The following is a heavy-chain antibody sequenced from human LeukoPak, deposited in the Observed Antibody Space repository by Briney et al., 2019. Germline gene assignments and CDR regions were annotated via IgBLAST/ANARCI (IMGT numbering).Heavy chain of an antibody. Sequence: ASVKVSCKASGYTFTSYGISWVRQAPGQGLEWMGWISAYNGNTNYAQKLQGRVTMTTGTSTSTAYMELRSLRSDDTAVYYCARDHGYCSGGSCYSGEVDYWGQGTLVTVSS. CDR2: ISAYNGNT. V-gene: IGHV1-18*01. J-gene: IGHJ4*02. CDR3: ARDHGYCSGGSCYSGEVDY. D-gene: IGHD2-15*01. CDR1: GYTFTSYG.